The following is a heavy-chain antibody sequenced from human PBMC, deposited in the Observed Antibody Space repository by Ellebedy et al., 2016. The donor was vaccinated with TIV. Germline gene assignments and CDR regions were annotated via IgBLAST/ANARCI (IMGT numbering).Heavy chain of an antibody. V-gene: IGHV7-4-1*02. CDR2: INTDTGNP. Sequence: AASVKVSCKASGYTFTSFAINWARQAPGQGLEWMGRINTDTGNPTFAQGFTGRFVFSLDTSVNTAYLQISGLKAEDTAVYYCARSLGPETWNYWGQGTLVTVSS. CDR1: GYTFTSFA. CDR3: ARSLGPETWNY. J-gene: IGHJ4*02. D-gene: IGHD7-27*01.